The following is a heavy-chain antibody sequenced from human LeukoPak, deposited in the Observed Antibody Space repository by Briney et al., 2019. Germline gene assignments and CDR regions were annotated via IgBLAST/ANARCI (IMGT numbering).Heavy chain of an antibody. CDR3: ASSGSDYARGAFDI. J-gene: IGHJ3*02. CDR1: GYTFTSYG. CDR2: INAYNGNT. V-gene: IGHV1-18*01. D-gene: IGHD4-17*01. Sequence: ASVKVSCKASGYTFTSYGISWVRQAPAQGLEWMGWINAYNGNTNYAHKLQGRVTMTTDTSTSTGYMELRSLRSDDTAVYYCASSGSDYARGAFDIWGQGTMVTVSS.